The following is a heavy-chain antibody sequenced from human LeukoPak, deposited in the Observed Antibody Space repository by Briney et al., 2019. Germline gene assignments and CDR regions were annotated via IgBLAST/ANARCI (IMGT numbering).Heavy chain of an antibody. V-gene: IGHV3-20*01. Sequence: GGSLRLSCAASGFTSDDCGMSWVRQAPGKGLEWVSGINWNGGRTGYADSVKGRFTISRDNAKNSLYLQMNSLRAEDTALYHCARGRYSSTWGNFDYWGQGTLVTVSS. D-gene: IGHD6-13*01. J-gene: IGHJ4*02. CDR1: GFTSDDCG. CDR3: ARGRYSSTWGNFDY. CDR2: INWNGGRT.